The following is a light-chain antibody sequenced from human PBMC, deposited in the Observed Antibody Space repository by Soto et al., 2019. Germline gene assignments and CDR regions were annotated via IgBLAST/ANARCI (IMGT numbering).Light chain of an antibody. J-gene: IGKJ1*01. CDR1: QGISSY. Sequence: AIRMTQSPSSLSASTGDRVTITCRASQGISSYLAWYQQKPGKAPKLLIYDASSLESGVPSRFSGSGSGTEFTLTISSLQPEDFASYYCQQYNSYSTFGQGTKVDIK. CDR2: DAS. CDR3: QQYNSYST. V-gene: IGKV1-8*01.